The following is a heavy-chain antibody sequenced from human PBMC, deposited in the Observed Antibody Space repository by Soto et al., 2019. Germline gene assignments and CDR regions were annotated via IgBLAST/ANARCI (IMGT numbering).Heavy chain of an antibody. CDR2: IFTGDST. CDR1: GFTVSSNY. J-gene: IGHJ3*02. CDR3: ARDRYSSGWLDAFDI. D-gene: IGHD6-19*01. Sequence: PGGSLRLSCAASGFTVSSNYMSWVRQAPGKGLEWVSVIFTGDSTYYADSVKGRFTISRHSSKNTVYLQMNSLRAEDTAVYYCARDRYSSGWLDAFDIWGQGTMVTVSS. V-gene: IGHV3-53*04.